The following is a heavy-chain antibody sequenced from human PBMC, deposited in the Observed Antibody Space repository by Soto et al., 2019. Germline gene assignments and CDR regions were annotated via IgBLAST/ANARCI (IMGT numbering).Heavy chain of an antibody. Sequence: QVQLQQWGAGLLKPSETLSLTCAVYGGFVTSGSYYWSWIRHPPGKGLEWIGEMSHSGGTHFNPSLKSRVTISADTSKNQFTPKMSSVTAADTALYYCARVERGTATTVVDAFDIWGPGTMVTVSS. CDR3: ARVERGTATTVVDAFDI. V-gene: IGHV4-34*01. CDR1: GGFVTSGSYY. J-gene: IGHJ3*02. CDR2: MSHSGGT. D-gene: IGHD1-1*01.